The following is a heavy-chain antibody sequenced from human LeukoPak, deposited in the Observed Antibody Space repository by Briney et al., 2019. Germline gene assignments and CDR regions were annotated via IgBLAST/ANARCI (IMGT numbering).Heavy chain of an antibody. CDR3: ASFSTIFGVVIPDFDY. CDR1: GFTFSSYS. CDR2: ISSSSSYI. V-gene: IGHV3-21*01. J-gene: IGHJ4*02. D-gene: IGHD3-3*01. Sequence: GGSLRLSCAASGFTFSSYSMNWVRQAPGKGLEWVSSISSSSSYIYYAGSVKGRFTISRDNAKNSLYLQMNSLRAEDTAVYYCASFSTIFGVVIPDFDYWGRGTLVTVSS.